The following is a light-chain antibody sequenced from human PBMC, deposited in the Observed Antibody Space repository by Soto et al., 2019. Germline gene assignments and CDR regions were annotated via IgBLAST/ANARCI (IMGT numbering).Light chain of an antibody. Sequence: AIQVTQSPSSLSASVGDRVTITCRASQGISSYLAWYQQKPGKAPKLLIYEASSLQSGVPSRFSGSGSGTEFTLSISSLQPDDFATYYCQHYNVYPWTFGQGTKVDIK. CDR3: QHYNVYPWT. V-gene: IGKV1-13*02. J-gene: IGKJ1*01. CDR1: QGISSY. CDR2: EAS.